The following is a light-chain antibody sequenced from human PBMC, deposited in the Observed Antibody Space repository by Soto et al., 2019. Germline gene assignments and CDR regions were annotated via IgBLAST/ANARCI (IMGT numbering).Light chain of an antibody. V-gene: IGLV4-60*03. CDR2: LEASGNC. CDR1: SGRSTYI. CDR3: ETWDSNTRV. Sequence: QLVLTQSSSASASLGSSVKLTCALSSGRSTYIIAWHQQQPGKAPRYLMKLEASGNCNKGSGVPDRFSGSSSGADSYLSLSHLKSDDEADYYCETWDSNTRVFGGGTQLTVL. J-gene: IGLJ3*02.